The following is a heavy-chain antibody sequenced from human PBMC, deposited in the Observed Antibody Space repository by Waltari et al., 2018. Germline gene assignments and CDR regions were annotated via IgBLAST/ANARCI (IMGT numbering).Heavy chain of an antibody. CDR2: ISWNSGSI. CDR1: GFTFDDYA. J-gene: IGHJ4*02. CDR3: AKESDY. V-gene: IGHV3-9*01. Sequence: EVQLVESGGGLVQPGRSLRLSCAASGFTFDDYAMHWVRQAPGKGLEWVSGISWNSGSIGYADSVKVRLTISRDNAKNSLYLQMNSLRAEDTALYYCAKESDYWGQGTLVTVSS.